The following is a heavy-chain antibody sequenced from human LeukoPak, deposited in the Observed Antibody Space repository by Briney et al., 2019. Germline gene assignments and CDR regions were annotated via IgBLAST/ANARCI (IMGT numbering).Heavy chain of an antibody. Sequence: SETLSLTCSVSGGSITTFIWNWIRQPPGKGLEWIGSIYYSGSTHYNPSLKSRVTVSQDTSRNRVSLRLTSVTAADTAVYYCARGPLYEYGSGTFVNWGQGTLVTVSS. V-gene: IGHV4-59*01. CDR2: IYYSGST. D-gene: IGHD3-10*01. CDR3: ARGPLYEYGSGTFVN. CDR1: GGSITTFI. J-gene: IGHJ4*02.